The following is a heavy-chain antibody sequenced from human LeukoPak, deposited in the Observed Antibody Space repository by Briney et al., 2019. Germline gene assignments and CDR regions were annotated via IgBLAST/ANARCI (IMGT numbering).Heavy chain of an antibody. Sequence: TGRSLRLSCAASGFTFSNYGMHWVRQAPGKGLEWVTVISYDGSYKYYADTVKGRFTISRDNSKSTLYLQMNSLRAEDTAVYYCAKEKVVVAPAAILDYRGQGTLVTVSS. V-gene: IGHV3-30*18. CDR1: GFTFSNYG. CDR2: ISYDGSYK. J-gene: IGHJ4*02. D-gene: IGHD2-2*01. CDR3: AKEKVVVAPAAILDY.